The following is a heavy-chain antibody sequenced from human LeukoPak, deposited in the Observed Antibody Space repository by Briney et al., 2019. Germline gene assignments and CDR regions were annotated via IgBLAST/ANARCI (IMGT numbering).Heavy chain of an antibody. J-gene: IGHJ4*02. CDR1: GFTFSSYA. CDR3: AKDTYYDFWSGYYNSPFDY. CDR2: ISGSGGST. V-gene: IGHV3-23*01. Sequence: GGSLRLSCAASGFTFSSYAMSWARQAPGKGLEWVSAISGSGGSTYYADSVKGRFTISRDNSKNTLYLQMNSLRAEDTAVYYCAKDTYYDFWSGYYNSPFDYWGQGTLVTVSS. D-gene: IGHD3-3*01.